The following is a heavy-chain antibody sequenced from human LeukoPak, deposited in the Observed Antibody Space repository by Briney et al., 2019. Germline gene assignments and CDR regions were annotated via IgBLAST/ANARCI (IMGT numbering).Heavy chain of an antibody. V-gene: IGHV4-59*01. CDR1: GGSISSYY. D-gene: IGHD3-10*01. CDR2: IYYSGST. CDR3: ARAGYYYGSGSYYNTPHFDY. Sequence: SETLSLTCTVSGGSISSYYWSWIRQPPGKGLEYVGYIYYSGSTYYNPSLKSRVTTSVDTSKNQFSLKLSSVTAADTAVYYCARAGYYYGSGSYYNTPHFDYWGQGTLVTVSS. J-gene: IGHJ4*02.